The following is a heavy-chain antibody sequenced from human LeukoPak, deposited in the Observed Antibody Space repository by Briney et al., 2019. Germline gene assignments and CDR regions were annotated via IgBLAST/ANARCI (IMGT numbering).Heavy chain of an antibody. CDR3: ARDDPPGIAAAGTPGTDY. CDR1: GFTFSSYS. Sequence: GGSLRLSCAASGFTFSSYSMNWFRQAPGKGLEWVSSISSSSSYIYYADSVKGRFTISRDNAKNSLYLQMNSLRAEDTAVYYCARDDPPGIAAAGTPGTDYWGQGTLVTVSS. J-gene: IGHJ4*02. CDR2: ISSSSSYI. V-gene: IGHV3-21*01. D-gene: IGHD6-13*01.